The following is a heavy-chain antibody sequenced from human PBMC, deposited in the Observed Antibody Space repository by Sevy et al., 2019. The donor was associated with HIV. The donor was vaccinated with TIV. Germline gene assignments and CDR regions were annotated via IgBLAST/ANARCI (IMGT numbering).Heavy chain of an antibody. Sequence: ASVKVSCKASGGTFTTSGISWVRQVPGQGLEWMGGIIPILGITNYAQKFQNRVTITADKSTSTAYMELSSLRSEDTAVYYCARGGGNGWYYFDYWGQETLVTVSS. CDR3: ARGGGNGWYYFDY. CDR2: IIPILGIT. CDR1: GGTFTTSG. D-gene: IGHD6-19*01. J-gene: IGHJ4*02. V-gene: IGHV1-69*10.